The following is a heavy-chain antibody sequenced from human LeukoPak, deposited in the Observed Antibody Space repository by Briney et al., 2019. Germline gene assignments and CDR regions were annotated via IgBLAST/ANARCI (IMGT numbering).Heavy chain of an antibody. CDR2: ISGSGGST. V-gene: IGHV3-23*01. CDR3: AKGRGYYDSSGYYLFDY. CDR1: GFTFSSYA. Sequence: GGSLRLSCAASGFTFSSYAMSWVRQAPGKGLEWVSAISGSGGSTYYADSVKGRFTISRDNSKNTLYLQMNSLRAEDTAVYYCAKGRGYYDSSGYYLFDYWGQGTLVTVSS. J-gene: IGHJ4*02. D-gene: IGHD3-22*01.